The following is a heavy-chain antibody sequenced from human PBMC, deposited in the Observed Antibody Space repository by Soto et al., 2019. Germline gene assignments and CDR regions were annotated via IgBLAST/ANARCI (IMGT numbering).Heavy chain of an antibody. J-gene: IGHJ5*02. CDR2: ISAYNGNT. CDR1: GYTFTTYG. Sequence: QVQLVKSGAEVKKPGASVKVACKASGYTFTTYGINWVRQAPGQGLERMGWISAYNGNTNYAQKLLGRVTMTTDTSTSTAYLELRRLRSDDTAVYYCARGSPDYYGSGTYYGFGHWGQGTLVTVSS. V-gene: IGHV1-18*01. CDR3: ARGSPDYYGSGTYYGFGH. D-gene: IGHD3-10*01.